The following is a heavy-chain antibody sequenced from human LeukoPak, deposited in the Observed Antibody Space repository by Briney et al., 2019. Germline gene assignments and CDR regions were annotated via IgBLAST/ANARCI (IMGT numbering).Heavy chain of an antibody. CDR2: ISSSSSYI. V-gene: IGHV3-21*01. J-gene: IGHJ5*02. CDR3: ARDRSSITRNWFDP. D-gene: IGHD3-10*01. CDR1: GFTFSSYS. Sequence: GGSLRLSCAASGFTFSSYSMNWVRQAPGKGLEWVSSISSSSSYIYYADSVKGRFTISRDNAKNSLYLQMNSLRAEDTAVYYCARDRSSITRNWFDPWGQGTLVTVSS.